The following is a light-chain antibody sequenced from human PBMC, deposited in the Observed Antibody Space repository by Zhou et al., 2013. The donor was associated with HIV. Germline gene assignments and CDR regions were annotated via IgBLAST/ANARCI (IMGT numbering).Light chain of an antibody. CDR1: QTISTY. V-gene: IGKV1-39*01. CDR3: LHNGRRTPKT. CDR2: GAS. Sequence: DIQMTQFPFSLSASVGGRVTITCRASQTISTYLNWYQVQPGKAPSLLIFGASTLQGGVPLRFSGRGHGTDFTLTINTLQSEDFAVYFCLHNGRRTPKTFGQGTKVDIK. J-gene: IGKJ1*01.